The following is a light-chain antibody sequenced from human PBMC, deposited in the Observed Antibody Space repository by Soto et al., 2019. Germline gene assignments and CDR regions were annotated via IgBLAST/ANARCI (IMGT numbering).Light chain of an antibody. V-gene: IGKV3-11*01. CDR1: QRISGY. J-gene: IGKJ1*01. CDR2: DAS. Sequence: SGLTQSPATLSLSPVEISTLACRASQRISGYLGWYQQKPGQAPRLLIYDASNRATGIPVRFSGSGSGTDYTLTITNLEPEDFAIYYCQQRSNWPWTFGQGTKVDIK. CDR3: QQRSNWPWT.